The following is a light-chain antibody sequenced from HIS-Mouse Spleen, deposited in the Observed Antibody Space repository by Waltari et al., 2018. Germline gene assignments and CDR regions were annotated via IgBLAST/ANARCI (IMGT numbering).Light chain of an antibody. CDR3: SSYAGSNNYV. J-gene: IGLJ1*01. Sequence: QSALTQPPSAPGPPGQSVTISCTGTSSDVGGYTYVSWYQQHPGNAPKLMIYEVSTRPSGVPVRFSGSKSGNTASLTVSGLQAEDEADYYCSSYAGSNNYVFGTGTKVTVL. V-gene: IGLV2-8*01. CDR2: EVS. CDR1: SSDVGGYTY.